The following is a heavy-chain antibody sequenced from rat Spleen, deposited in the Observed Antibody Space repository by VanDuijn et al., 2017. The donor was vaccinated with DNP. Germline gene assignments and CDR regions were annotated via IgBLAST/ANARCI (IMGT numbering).Heavy chain of an antibody. CDR2: ISYDGLRT. Sequence: EVQLVESGGDLVQSGRSLKVSCAASGFTFSDYAMAWVRQAPNTGLEWVATISYDGLRTYYRDSVKGRFTISRDNAKSTLYLQMDSLRSEDTATYYCARHEQRPWFAYWGQGTLVTVSS. CDR3: ARHEQRPWFAY. CDR1: GFTFSDYA. V-gene: IGHV5-17*01. J-gene: IGHJ3*01.